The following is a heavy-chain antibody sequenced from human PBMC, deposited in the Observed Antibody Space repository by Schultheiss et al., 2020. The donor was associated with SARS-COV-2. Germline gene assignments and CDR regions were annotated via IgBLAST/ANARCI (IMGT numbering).Heavy chain of an antibody. Sequence: GESLKISCAPSGFTFAGYALRWVRQAPGKGLEWVSGINNSGANTYYADSVKGRFTISRDNAKNSLYLQMNSLRDEDTAVYYCARADSSSWYRGDYYYYYGMDVWGQGTTVTVSS. V-gene: IGHV3-23*01. CDR2: INNSGANT. J-gene: IGHJ6*02. D-gene: IGHD6-13*01. CDR3: ARADSSSWYRGDYYYYYGMDV. CDR1: GFTFAGYA.